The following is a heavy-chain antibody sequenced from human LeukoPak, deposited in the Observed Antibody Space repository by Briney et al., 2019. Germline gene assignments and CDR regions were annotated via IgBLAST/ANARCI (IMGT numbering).Heavy chain of an antibody. D-gene: IGHD6-13*01. CDR2: MNPNSGDI. CDR3: ASNSAAAGTGYYYMDV. V-gene: IGHV1-8*02. CDR1: GYTFTSYG. Sequence: GASVKVSCKASGYTFTSYGISWVRQAPGQGLEWMGWMNPNSGDIGYAQKFQGRVTMTRNTSISTAYMELSSLRSEDTAVYYCASNSAAAGTGYYYMDVWGKGTTVTVSS. J-gene: IGHJ6*03.